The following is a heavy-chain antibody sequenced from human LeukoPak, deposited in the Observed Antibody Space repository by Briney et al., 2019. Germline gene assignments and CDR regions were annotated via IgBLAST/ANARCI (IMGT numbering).Heavy chain of an antibody. D-gene: IGHD3-16*01. CDR1: GFTFDDYT. CDR3: AKDRGGVDY. J-gene: IGHJ4*02. Sequence: GGSLRLSCAASGFTFDDYTMHWVRQGPGKGLEWVSVISWDGGSTSYADSVKGRFTISRDNSKNSLYLQMNSLRSEDSALYYCAKDRGGVDYWGQGTLVTVSS. V-gene: IGHV3-43*01. CDR2: ISWDGGST.